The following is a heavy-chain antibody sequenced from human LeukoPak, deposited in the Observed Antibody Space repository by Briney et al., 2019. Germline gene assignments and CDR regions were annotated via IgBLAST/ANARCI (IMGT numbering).Heavy chain of an antibody. CDR3: ARGRIAKIVVVHSFQYGMDV. Sequence: PSETLSLTCDVFGGSFTDYFWTWIRQSPGKGLEWIGEINDYSGNTNYNPSLNSRVSISLEKSKNQFSLELRSVTAADTAVYYCARGRIAKIVVVHSFQYGMDVWGQGTTVTVPS. D-gene: IGHD3-22*01. J-gene: IGHJ6*02. CDR1: GGSFTDYF. CDR2: INDYSGNT. V-gene: IGHV4-34*01.